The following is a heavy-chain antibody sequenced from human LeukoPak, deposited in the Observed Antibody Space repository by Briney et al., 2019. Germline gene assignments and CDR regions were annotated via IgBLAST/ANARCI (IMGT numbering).Heavy chain of an antibody. V-gene: IGHV3-74*01. D-gene: IGHD3-22*01. CDR1: GFTFSPVW. Sequence: GGSLRLSCAASGFTFSPVWMHWVRHAPGKGLMWVSHIINDGSYTTYADSVKGRFTISRDNAKNSLYLQMNSLRAEDTAVYYCARDKGDYDTSGSLFVFGGQGTLVTVSS. CDR2: IINDGSYT. CDR3: ARDKGDYDTSGSLFVF. J-gene: IGHJ4*02.